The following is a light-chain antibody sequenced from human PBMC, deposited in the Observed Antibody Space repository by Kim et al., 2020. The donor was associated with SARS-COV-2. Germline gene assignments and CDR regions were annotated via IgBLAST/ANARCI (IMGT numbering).Light chain of an antibody. Sequence: QSVLTQPASVSGSPGQSITISCTGTSSDVGGYNYVYWYQQLPGKAPKLMIYDVSKRPSGVSNRFSGSKSGNTASLTISGLQAEDEADYYCSSYTSSSPGVFGGGTQLTVL. CDR2: DVS. CDR1: SSDVGGYNY. CDR3: SSYTSSSPGV. V-gene: IGLV2-14*01. J-gene: IGLJ3*02.